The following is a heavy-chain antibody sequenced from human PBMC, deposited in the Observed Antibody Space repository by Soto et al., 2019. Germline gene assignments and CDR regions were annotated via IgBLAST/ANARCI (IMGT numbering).Heavy chain of an antibody. CDR3: ANAIFWSANTNLSYYSYGMAV. CDR1: GFTFSSYG. Sequence: GGSLRLSCAASGFTFSSYGMHWVRQAPGKGLEWVAVISYDGSNKYYADSVKGRFTISRANSKNTLYLQMNSLTAEDTAVYYCANAIFWSANTNLSYYSYGMAVWGRGPTVTASS. D-gene: IGHD3-3*01. V-gene: IGHV3-30*18. CDR2: ISYDGSNK. J-gene: IGHJ6*02.